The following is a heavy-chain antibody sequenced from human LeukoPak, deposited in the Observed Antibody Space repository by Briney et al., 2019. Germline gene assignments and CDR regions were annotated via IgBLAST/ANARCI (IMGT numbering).Heavy chain of an antibody. J-gene: IGHJ4*02. CDR1: GFSFSEYW. V-gene: IGHV3-74*01. D-gene: IGHD3-22*01. CDR2: INNDGRRI. CDR3: ATSPVISKD. Sequence: PGGSLRLSCAASGFSFSEYWMHWVRQAPGKGLEWVSRINNDGRRITYADSVKGRFTISRDNAKKTLYLQMNSLRGEDTAVYYCATSPVISKDWGQGTLVTVSS.